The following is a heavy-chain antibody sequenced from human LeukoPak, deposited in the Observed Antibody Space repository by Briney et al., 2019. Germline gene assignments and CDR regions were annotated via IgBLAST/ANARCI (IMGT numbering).Heavy chain of an antibody. CDR3: AKDQGYYYLDY. CDR2: INGNGAST. D-gene: IGHD2-15*01. J-gene: IGHJ4*02. Sequence: GGSLRLSCAASGFTFNTHAMSWVRQAPGKGLEWVAGINGNGASTYYSASVKGRFTISRANSKNTLYLQMSSLRAEDTAVYYCAKDQGYYYLDYWGQGILVTVSS. V-gene: IGHV3-23*01. CDR1: GFTFNTHA.